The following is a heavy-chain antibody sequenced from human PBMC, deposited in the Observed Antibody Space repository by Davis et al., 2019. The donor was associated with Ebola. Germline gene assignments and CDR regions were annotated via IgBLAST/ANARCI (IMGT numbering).Heavy chain of an antibody. V-gene: IGHV1-2*04. CDR1: RYILTGYY. CDR3: ASRVEEYCTGGVCYTDY. CDR2: INPNSGGT. D-gene: IGHD2-8*02. Sequence: AASVNVSCKASRYILTGYYMHWVRQAPGQGLEWMGWINPNSGGTNYAQKFQGWVTMTRDTSISTAYMELSRLRSDDTAVYYCASRVEEYCTGGVCYTDYWGQGTLVTVSS. J-gene: IGHJ4*02.